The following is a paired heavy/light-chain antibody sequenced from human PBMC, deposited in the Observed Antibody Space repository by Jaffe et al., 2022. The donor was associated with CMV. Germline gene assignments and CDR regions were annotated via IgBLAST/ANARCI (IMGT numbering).Light chain of an antibody. CDR1: QSINGY. V-gene: IGKV1-39*01. Sequence: DIQMTQSPPSLSASLGAGVTITCRASQSINGYLNWYQQKPGKAPQLLIYAASQLQGRVPSRFGGSGSGTDYTLTITSLQPEDTATYYCQQSFRSPHTFGQGTKVEIK. CDR3: QQSFRSPHT. CDR2: AAS. J-gene: IGKJ2*01.
Heavy chain of an antibody. Sequence: EVQLVESGGGLVQPGRSLRLSCAASGFTFDDYAMHWVRQAPGKGLEWVSRISWNSGGIGYADSVKGRFTISRDNAKNSLYLHMKNLRPEDTALYFCVKGKTNYGDYSEGLEYWGQGTLVTVSS. CDR2: ISWNSGGI. V-gene: IGHV3-9*01. CDR1: GFTFDDYA. D-gene: IGHD4-17*01. J-gene: IGHJ4*02. CDR3: VKGKTNYGDYSEGLEY.